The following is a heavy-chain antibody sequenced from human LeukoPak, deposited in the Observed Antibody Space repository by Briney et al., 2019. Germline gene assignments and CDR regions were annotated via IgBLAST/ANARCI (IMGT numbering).Heavy chain of an antibody. V-gene: IGHV1-18*01. Sequence: ASVKVSCKASGYTFTSYGISCVRQAPGQGLEWIGWISAYNGNTNYAQKLQGRVTMTTDTSTSTAYMELRSLRSDDTAVYYCARDRPFYDILTGYYTSDYWGQGTLVTVSS. CDR3: ARDRPFYDILTGYYTSDY. J-gene: IGHJ4*02. D-gene: IGHD3-9*01. CDR1: GYTFTSYG. CDR2: ISAYNGNT.